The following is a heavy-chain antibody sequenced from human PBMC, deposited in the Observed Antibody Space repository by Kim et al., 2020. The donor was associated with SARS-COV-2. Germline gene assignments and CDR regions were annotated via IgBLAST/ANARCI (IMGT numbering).Heavy chain of an antibody. J-gene: IGHJ6*02. CDR3: ARHAVARGADV. Sequence: NDYAVSVKSRMAINPDTSKNQISLQLDSVTPEDTAVYYCARHAVARGADVWGQGTTVTVSS. V-gene: IGHV6-1*01. CDR2: N. D-gene: IGHD2-2*01.